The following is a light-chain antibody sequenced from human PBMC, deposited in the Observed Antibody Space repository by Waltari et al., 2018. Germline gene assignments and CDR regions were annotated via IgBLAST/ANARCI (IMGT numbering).Light chain of an antibody. J-gene: IGLJ3*02. CDR2: EGS. V-gene: IGLV2-23*01. CDR1: SSDVGSYNL. Sequence: QSALTQPASVSGSPGQSITISCTGTSSDVGSYNLVSWYQQHPGKAPKLMIYEGSKRPSGVSNRFSGSKSGNTASLTISGLQAEDEAVYYCCSYTAGSTWVFGGATKLTVL. CDR3: CSYTAGSTWV.